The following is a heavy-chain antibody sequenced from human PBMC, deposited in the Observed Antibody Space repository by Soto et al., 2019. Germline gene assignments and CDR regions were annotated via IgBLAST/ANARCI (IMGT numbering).Heavy chain of an antibody. CDR3: ARVILIRGYDFGLKLYYYGMDV. Sequence: GGSLRLSCAASGFTFSSYGMHWVRQAPGKGLEWVAVISYVGSNKYYADSVKGRFTISRDNSKNTLYLQMNSLRSEDTAVYYCARVILIRGYDFGLKLYYYGMDVWGQGTTVTVSS. D-gene: IGHD3-3*01. CDR1: GFTFSSYG. CDR2: ISYVGSNK. J-gene: IGHJ6*02. V-gene: IGHV3-30*03.